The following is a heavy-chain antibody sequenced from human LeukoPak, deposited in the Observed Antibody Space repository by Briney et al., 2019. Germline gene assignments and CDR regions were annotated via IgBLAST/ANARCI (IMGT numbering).Heavy chain of an antibody. Sequence: GGPLRLSCAASGFTFSSYSMNWVRQAPGKGLEWVSSISSSSSYIYYADSVKGRFTISRDNAKHSLYLQMNTLRAEDADVYLFARDSVVSAAETGYWGQGTLVTVSS. CDR3: ARDSVVSAAETGY. CDR2: ISSSSSYI. V-gene: IGHV3-21*01. CDR1: GFTFSSYS. D-gene: IGHD2-2*01. J-gene: IGHJ4*02.